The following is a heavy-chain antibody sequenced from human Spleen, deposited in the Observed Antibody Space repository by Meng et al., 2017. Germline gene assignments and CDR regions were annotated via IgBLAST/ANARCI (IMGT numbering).Heavy chain of an antibody. CDR2: IYYSGST. CDR1: GGSISSGGYY. V-gene: IGHV4-31*03. CDR3: ARDRTYYYGSGDWYFDL. J-gene: IGHJ2*01. D-gene: IGHD3-10*01. Sequence: HVPLLESGQGLVKPSQTLSLPCTSAGGSISSGGYYWSWIRQHPGKGLEWIGYIYYSGSTYYNPSLKSRVTISVDTSKNQFSLKLSSVTAADTAVYYCARDRTYYYGSGDWYFDLWGRGTLVTVSS.